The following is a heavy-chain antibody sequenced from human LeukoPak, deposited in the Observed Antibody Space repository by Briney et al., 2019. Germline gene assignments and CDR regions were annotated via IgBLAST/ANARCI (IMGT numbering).Heavy chain of an antibody. J-gene: IGHJ3*02. CDR2: ISAYNGNT. D-gene: IGHD4-17*01. CDR3: ARDLGYGDYVGGGDAFDI. V-gene: IGHV1-18*01. Sequence: ASVKVSCKASGYTFTRYGISWVRQAPGQGLEWMGWISAYNGNTNYAQKLQGRVTMTTDTSTSAAYMELRSLRSDDTAVYYCARDLGYGDYVGGGDAFDIWGRGTMVTVSS. CDR1: GYTFTRYG.